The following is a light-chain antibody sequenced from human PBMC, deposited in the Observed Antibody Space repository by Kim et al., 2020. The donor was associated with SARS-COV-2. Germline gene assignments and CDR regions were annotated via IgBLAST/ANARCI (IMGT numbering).Light chain of an antibody. Sequence: ASVGDRVTITCRASQSISSWLAWYQQKPGKAPKLLIYDASSLESGVPSRFSGSGSGTKFTLTISSLQPDDFATYYCQQYNSYSPTFGQGTKVDIK. CDR1: QSISSW. CDR2: DAS. CDR3: QQYNSYSPT. J-gene: IGKJ1*01. V-gene: IGKV1-5*01.